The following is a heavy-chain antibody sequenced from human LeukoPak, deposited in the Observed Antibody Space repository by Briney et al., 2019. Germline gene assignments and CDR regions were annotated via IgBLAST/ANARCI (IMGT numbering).Heavy chain of an antibody. D-gene: IGHD6-19*01. CDR1: GYTFTSYY. Sequence: ASVKVSCKASGYTFTSYYMHWVRQAPGQGLEWMGIINPSGGSTSYAQKFQGRVTITRNTSISTAYMELSSLRSEDTAVYYCARRAVAHNYYYYMDVWGKGTTVTVSS. CDR2: INPSGGST. J-gene: IGHJ6*03. CDR3: ARRAVAHNYYYYMDV. V-gene: IGHV1-46*01.